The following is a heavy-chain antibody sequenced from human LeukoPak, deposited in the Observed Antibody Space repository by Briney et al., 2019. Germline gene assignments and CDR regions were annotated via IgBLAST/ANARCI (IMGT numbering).Heavy chain of an antibody. CDR3: ARESIAAAGADAFDI. Sequence: AGGSLRLSCAASGFTFSSYAMHWVRQAPGKGLEWVSYISSSGSTIYYADSVKGRFTISRDNAKNSLYLQMNSLRAEDTAVYYCARESIAAAGADAFDIWGQGTMVTVSS. CDR2: ISSSGSTI. J-gene: IGHJ3*02. D-gene: IGHD6-13*01. V-gene: IGHV3-48*04. CDR1: GFTFSSYA.